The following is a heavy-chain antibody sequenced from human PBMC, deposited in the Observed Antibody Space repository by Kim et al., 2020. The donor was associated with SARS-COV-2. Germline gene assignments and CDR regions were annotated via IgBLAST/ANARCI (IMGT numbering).Heavy chain of an antibody. D-gene: IGHD6-13*01. CDR2: ISYDGSNK. CDR3: ASSTNGNYYYGMDV. V-gene: IGHV3-30-3*01. J-gene: IGHJ6*02. Sequence: GGSLRLSCAASGFTLSSYAMHWVRQAPGKGLEWVAVISYDGSNKYYADSVKGRSTISRDNSKNTLYLQMNSLRAEDTAVYYCASSTNGNYYYGMDVWGQGTTVTVSS. CDR1: GFTLSSYA.